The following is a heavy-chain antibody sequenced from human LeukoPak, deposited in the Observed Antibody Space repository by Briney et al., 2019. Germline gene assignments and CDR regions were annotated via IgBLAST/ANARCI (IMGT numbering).Heavy chain of an antibody. J-gene: IGHJ5*02. CDR2: IYYSGST. CDR3: ARVDVDSGWFDP. Sequence: PSETLSLTCTVSGGSISSSSYYWGWIRQPPGKGLEWIGSIYYSGSTYYNPSLKSRVIISVDTSKNQFSLKLSSVTAADTAVYYCARVDVDSGWFDPWGQGTLVTVSS. D-gene: IGHD5-12*01. V-gene: IGHV4-39*07. CDR1: GGSISSSSYY.